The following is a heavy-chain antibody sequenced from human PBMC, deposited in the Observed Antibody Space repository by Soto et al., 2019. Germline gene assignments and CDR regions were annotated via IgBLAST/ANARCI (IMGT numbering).Heavy chain of an antibody. CDR2: ISAYNGNT. CDR1: GYTFTSYG. V-gene: IGHV1-18*01. J-gene: IGHJ4*02. Sequence: ASVKVSCKASGYTFTSYGISWVRQAPGQGLEWMGWISAYNGNTNYAQKLQGRVTMTTDTSTSTAYMELRSLRSDDTAVYYCARGEITFGGVILGVDYWGQGTLVTVSS. D-gene: IGHD3-16*02. CDR3: ARGEITFGGVILGVDY.